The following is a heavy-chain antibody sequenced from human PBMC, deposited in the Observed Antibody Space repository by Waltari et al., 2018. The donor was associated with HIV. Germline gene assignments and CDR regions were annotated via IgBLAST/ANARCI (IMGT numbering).Heavy chain of an antibody. CDR3: ARGLDIVVVPAANWFDP. D-gene: IGHD2-2*03. J-gene: IGHJ5*02. Sequence: QVQLQQWGAGLLKPSETLSLTCAVYGGSFSGYYWSWICQPPGKGLEWIGEINHSGSTNYNPSLKSRVTISVDTSKNQFSLKLSSVTAADTAVYYCARGLDIVVVPAANWFDPWGQGTLVTVSS. V-gene: IGHV4-34*01. CDR1: GGSFSGYY. CDR2: INHSGST.